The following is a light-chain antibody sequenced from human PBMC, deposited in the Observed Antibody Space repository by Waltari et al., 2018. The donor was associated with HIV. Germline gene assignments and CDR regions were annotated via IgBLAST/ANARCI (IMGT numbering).Light chain of an antibody. CDR3: AAWDDSLNDYV. CDR1: SSNIGTNA. J-gene: IGLJ1*01. Sequence: QSVLTQPPSVSEAPRQRVTISWSGSSSNIGTNAVTWYQKLPGKAPKLLIYYNDLLPPGVSDRFSGSKSGTSASLAISGLQSEDEADYFCAAWDDSLNDYVFGTVTKVTVL. CDR2: YND. V-gene: IGLV1-36*01.